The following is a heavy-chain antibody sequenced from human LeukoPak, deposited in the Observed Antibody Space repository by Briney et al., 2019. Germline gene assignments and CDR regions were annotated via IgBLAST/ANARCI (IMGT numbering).Heavy chain of an antibody. J-gene: IGHJ4*02. D-gene: IGHD4/OR15-4a*01. Sequence: GGSLRLSCTVSGFTVSSNSMSWVRQAPGKGLEWVSFIYSDNTHYSDSVKGRFTISRDNSKNTLYLQMNGLRAEDTAVYYCARRAGAYSHPYDYWGQGTLVTVPS. CDR1: GFTVSSNS. V-gene: IGHV3-53*01. CDR2: IYSDNT. CDR3: ARRAGAYSHPYDY.